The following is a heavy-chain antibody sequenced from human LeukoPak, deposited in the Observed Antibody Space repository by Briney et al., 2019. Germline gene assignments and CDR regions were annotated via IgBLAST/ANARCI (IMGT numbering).Heavy chain of an antibody. CDR3: ARAWRGYCSGGSCYDFDYYYMDV. Sequence: SETLSLTCTVSGGSISSYYWSWIRQPAGKGLEWIGRIYTSGSTNYNPSLKSRVTMSVYTSKKQFSLKLSSVTAADTAVYYCARAWRGYCSGGSCYDFDYYYMDVWGKGTTVSISS. CDR1: GGSISSYY. CDR2: IYTSGST. J-gene: IGHJ6*03. V-gene: IGHV4-4*07. D-gene: IGHD2-15*01.